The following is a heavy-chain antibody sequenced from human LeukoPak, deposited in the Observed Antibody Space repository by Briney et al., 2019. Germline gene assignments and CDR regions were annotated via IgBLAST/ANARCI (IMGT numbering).Heavy chain of an antibody. V-gene: IGHV3-66*01. J-gene: IGHJ6*02. CDR3: ARDRSSWNYYYYYYGMDV. Sequence: GGSLRLSCAASGFTVSSNYMSWVRQAPGKGLEWVSVIYSGGSTYYADSVKGRFTISRDNSKNTLYLQMNSLRADDTAVYYCARDRSSWNYYYYYYGMDVWGQGTTVTVSS. D-gene: IGHD6-13*01. CDR2: IYSGGST. CDR1: GFTVSSNY.